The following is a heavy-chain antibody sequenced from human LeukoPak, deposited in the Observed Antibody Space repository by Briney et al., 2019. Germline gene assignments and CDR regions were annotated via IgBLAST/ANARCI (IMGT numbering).Heavy chain of an antibody. J-gene: IGHJ4*02. CDR3: AKDEHCSSTSCPPAGY. CDR2: ISGSGGST. CDR1: GFTFSSYA. D-gene: IGHD2-2*01. Sequence: GGSLRLSCAASGFTFSSYAMSWVRQAPGKGLEWVSAISGSGGSTYYADSVKSRFTISRDNSKNTLYLQMNSLRAEDTAVYYCAKDEHCSSTSCPPAGYWGQGTLVTVSS. V-gene: IGHV3-23*01.